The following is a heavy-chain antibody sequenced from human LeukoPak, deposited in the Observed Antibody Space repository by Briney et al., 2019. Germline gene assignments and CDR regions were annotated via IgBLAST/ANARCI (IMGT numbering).Heavy chain of an antibody. J-gene: IGHJ5*02. CDR2: IIPILGIA. Sequence: ASVKVSCKASGGTFSSYAISWVRQAPGQGLEWMGRIIPILGIANYAQKFQGRVTITADKSTSTAYMELSSLRSEDTAVYYCARWREVPAAQGWTGWFDPWGQGTLVTVSS. V-gene: IGHV1-69*04. CDR3: ARWREVPAAQGWTGWFDP. CDR1: GGTFSSYA. D-gene: IGHD2-2*01.